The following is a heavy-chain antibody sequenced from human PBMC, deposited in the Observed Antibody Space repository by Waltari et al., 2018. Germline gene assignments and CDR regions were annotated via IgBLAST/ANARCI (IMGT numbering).Heavy chain of an antibody. CDR1: GGSISSGGYY. CDR3: ARSSTFGRVVAATLGY. D-gene: IGHD2-15*01. Sequence: QVQLQESGPGLVKPSQTLSRTCTVSGGSISSGGYYWSWIRQHPGKGLEWIWYIYYSWITYYNPSLKSRVTIAVDTSKNHFSLKLSSVTAADTAVYYCARSSTFGRVVAATLGYWGQGTLVTVSS. J-gene: IGHJ4*02. V-gene: IGHV4-31*03. CDR2: IYYSWIT.